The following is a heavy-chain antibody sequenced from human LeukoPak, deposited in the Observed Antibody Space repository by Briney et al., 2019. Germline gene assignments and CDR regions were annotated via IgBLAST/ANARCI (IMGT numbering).Heavy chain of an antibody. J-gene: IGHJ4*02. CDR1: GFIFSNYW. CDR2: IKQDGSEK. Sequence: PGGSLRLSCAASGFIFSNYWMSWVRQAPGKGLEWVANIKQDGSEKYYVDSVMGRFTISRDNAENLVYLQMNSLRAEDTALYYCARDWGNYHEYWGQGTLVTVSS. V-gene: IGHV3-7*01. D-gene: IGHD3-16*01. CDR3: ARDWGNYHEY.